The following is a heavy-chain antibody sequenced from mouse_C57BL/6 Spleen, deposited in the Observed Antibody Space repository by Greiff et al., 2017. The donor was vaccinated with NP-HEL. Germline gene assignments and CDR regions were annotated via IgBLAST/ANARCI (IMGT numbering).Heavy chain of an antibody. V-gene: IGHV5-12*01. CDR3: ASAYFSRAMDY. CDR2: ISNGGGST. D-gene: IGHD2-10*01. CDR1: GFTFSDYY. Sequence: EVKLMESGGGLVQPGGSLKLSCAASGFTFSDYYMYWVRQTPEERLEWVAYISNGGGSTYYPDTVKGRFTISRDNAKNTQYLQMSRLKSEDTAMYCCASAYFSRAMDYWGQGTSVTVSS. J-gene: IGHJ4*01.